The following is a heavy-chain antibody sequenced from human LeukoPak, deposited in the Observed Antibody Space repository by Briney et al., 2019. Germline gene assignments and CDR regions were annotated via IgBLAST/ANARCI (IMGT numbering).Heavy chain of an antibody. J-gene: IGHJ5*02. Sequence: SVKVSCKDSGGSFSSSAISWVRQAPGQGLEWMGGIIPIFGTANYAQKFQGRVTITADESTSTAYMELSSLRSEDTAVYYCARDYYDSSGSSSWGQGTLVTVSS. D-gene: IGHD3-22*01. CDR1: GGSFSSSA. CDR3: ARDYYDSSGSSS. V-gene: IGHV1-69*13. CDR2: IIPIFGTA.